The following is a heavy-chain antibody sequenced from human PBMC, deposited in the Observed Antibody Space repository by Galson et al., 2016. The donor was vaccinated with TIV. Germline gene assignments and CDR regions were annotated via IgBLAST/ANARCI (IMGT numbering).Heavy chain of an antibody. CDR2: ISGSGGRT. CDR3: ARHVTCGGDCYYFDY. D-gene: IGHD2-21*01. V-gene: IGHV3-23*01. J-gene: IGHJ4*02. CDR1: GFKFDNYA. Sequence: SLRLSCAASGFKFDNYAMTWVRRAPGKGLQWVSAISGSGGRTYYADSVKDRFTISRDNAKNFLYLQMNSLRAEDTALYLCARHVTCGGDCYYFDYWGQGTLVTVSS.